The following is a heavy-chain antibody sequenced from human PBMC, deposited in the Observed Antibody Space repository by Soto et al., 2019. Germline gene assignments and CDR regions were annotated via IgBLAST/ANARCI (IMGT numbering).Heavy chain of an antibody. CDR3: ARSSMVTVEYFEF. CDR1: GDSLKNHY. J-gene: IGHJ4*02. CDR2: IYDSGST. V-gene: IGHV4-59*11. D-gene: IGHD5-18*01. Sequence: PSETLSLTCSVSGDSLKNHYWAWIRHSPGKGLEWIGNIYDSGSTNYSPALKSRVSMSVDTSKNLFSLKMNSVTAADTAVYYCARSSMVTVEYFEFWGPRTVVT.